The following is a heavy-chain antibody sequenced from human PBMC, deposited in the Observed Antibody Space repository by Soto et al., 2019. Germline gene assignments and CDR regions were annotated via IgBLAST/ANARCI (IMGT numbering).Heavy chain of an antibody. CDR3: ARGMTEFWGVIVDDAFDI. D-gene: IGHD3-16*02. V-gene: IGHV1-8*01. J-gene: IGHJ3*02. Sequence: QVQLVQSGAEVKKPGASVKVSCKASGYTFTSYDINWVRQATGQGLEWMGWMNPNSGNTGYAQKFQGRVTMTRNTSISTAYMELSSLRSEDTAVYYCARGMTEFWGVIVDDAFDIWGQGTMVPVSS. CDR1: GYTFTSYD. CDR2: MNPNSGNT.